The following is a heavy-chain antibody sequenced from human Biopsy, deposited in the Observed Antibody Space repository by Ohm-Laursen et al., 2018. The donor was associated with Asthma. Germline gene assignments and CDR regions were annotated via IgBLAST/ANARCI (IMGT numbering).Heavy chain of an antibody. V-gene: IGHV1-24*01. CDR2: HDHEEGGT. Sequence: GASVKVSCKAPGGTFSNFAISWVRQAPGQGLEWMGGHDHEEGGTVNARRFQGRVTMTEDTSTGTAYMELSSLSSDDTAVYYCASDFPKDYVRYNFQFWGQGTLVTVSS. CDR3: ASDFPKDYVRYNFQF. CDR1: GGTFSNFA. D-gene: IGHD4-17*01. J-gene: IGHJ4*02.